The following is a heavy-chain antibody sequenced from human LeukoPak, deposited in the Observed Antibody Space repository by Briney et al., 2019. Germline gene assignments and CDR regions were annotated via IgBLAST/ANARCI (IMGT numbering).Heavy chain of an antibody. J-gene: IGHJ6*02. Sequence: SETLSLTCTVSGGSISSYYWSWIRQPPGKGLEWIGYIYYSGSTNYNPSLKSRVTISVDTSKNQFSLKLGSVTAADTAVYYCAREPYGDHYYGMDVWGQGTTVTVSS. D-gene: IGHD4-17*01. CDR2: IYYSGST. CDR3: AREPYGDHYYGMDV. V-gene: IGHV4-59*01. CDR1: GGSISSYY.